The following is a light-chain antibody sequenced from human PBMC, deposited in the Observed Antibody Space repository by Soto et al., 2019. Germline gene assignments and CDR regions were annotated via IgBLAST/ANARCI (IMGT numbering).Light chain of an antibody. CDR3: QQRSNWRFT. V-gene: IGKV3-11*01. CDR1: QSVSSY. CDR2: DAS. J-gene: IGKJ3*01. Sequence: EIVLTQSPATLSLSPGERATLSCRASQSVSSYLAWYQQKPGQAPRLLIYDASNRATGIPARFSGSGCGTDFTLTISRLEPEDFAVYYCQQRSNWRFTFGPGTKVDIK.